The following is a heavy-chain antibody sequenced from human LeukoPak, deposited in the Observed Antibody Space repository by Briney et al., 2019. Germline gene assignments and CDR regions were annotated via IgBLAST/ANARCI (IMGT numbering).Heavy chain of an antibody. CDR2: IYYSGST. CDR1: GGSISSYY. V-gene: IGHV4-59*08. Sequence: SETLSLTCTVSGGSISSYYWSWIRQPPRKGVEWIGYIYYSGSTNYNPSLKSRVTISVDTSKNQFSLKLSSVTAADTAVYYCARQIAVAAQFDPWGQGTLVTVSS. J-gene: IGHJ5*02. D-gene: IGHD6-19*01. CDR3: ARQIAVAAQFDP.